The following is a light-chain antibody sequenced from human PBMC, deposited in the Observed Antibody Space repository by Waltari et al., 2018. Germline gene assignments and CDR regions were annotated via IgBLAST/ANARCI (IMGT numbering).Light chain of an antibody. Sequence: WYQQHPGKAPNHLLDDVSNRPFEVSHRFSCSKSGNTASLTISGLQADDEAEYYCGSYTSSTTLAFGTVTKVTVI. CDR3: GSYTSSTTLA. J-gene: IGLJ1*01. CDR2: DVS. V-gene: IGLV2-14*03.